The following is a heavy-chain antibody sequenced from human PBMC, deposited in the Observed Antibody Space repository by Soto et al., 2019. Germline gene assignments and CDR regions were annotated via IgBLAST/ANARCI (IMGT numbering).Heavy chain of an antibody. D-gene: IGHD3-10*01. Sequence: QVHLVQSGTEVKMSGASVKVSCKASGYTFTDYYIHWVRQAPGQGLEWLGWINPNSGGTNYAQNFQGWVTMTSDTSISTAYMELSRLKSGDTAVYSCAREPLSRASLDFWGQGTMVTVSS. V-gene: IGHV1-2*04. J-gene: IGHJ3*01. CDR2: INPNSGGT. CDR3: AREPLSRASLDF. CDR1: GYTFTDYY.